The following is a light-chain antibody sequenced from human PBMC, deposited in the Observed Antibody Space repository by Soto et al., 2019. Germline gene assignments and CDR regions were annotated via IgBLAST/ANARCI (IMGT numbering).Light chain of an antibody. Sequence: EIVLTQSPGTLSLSPGERATLSCRASQSVSNNYLAWYQQKPGQAPRLLIYGASTRATGTPARFSGSGSGTEFTLTISSLQSEDFAVYYCQQYIRWPLTFGGGTKV. V-gene: IGKV3-15*01. J-gene: IGKJ4*01. CDR2: GAS. CDR3: QQYIRWPLT. CDR1: QSVSNN.